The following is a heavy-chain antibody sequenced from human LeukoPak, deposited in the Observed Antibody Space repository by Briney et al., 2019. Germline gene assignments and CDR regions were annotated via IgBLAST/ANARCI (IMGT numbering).Heavy chain of an antibody. D-gene: IGHD3-22*01. CDR2: MNPNSGNT. Sequence: ASVKVSCKAPGYTFTSYDINWVRQATGQGLEWMGWMNPNSGNTGYAQKFQGRVTITRNTSISTAYMELSSLRSEDTAVYYCARVGINYYDSSGPSDAFDIWGQGTMVTVSS. J-gene: IGHJ3*02. V-gene: IGHV1-8*03. CDR1: GYTFTSYD. CDR3: ARVGINYYDSSGPSDAFDI.